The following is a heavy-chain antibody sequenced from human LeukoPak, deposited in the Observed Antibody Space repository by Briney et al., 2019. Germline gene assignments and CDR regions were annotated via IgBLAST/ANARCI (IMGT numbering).Heavy chain of an antibody. Sequence: PGRSLRLSCAASGFTVSSNYMSWVRQAPGKGLEWVSVIYSGGSTYYADSVKGRFTISRDNSKNTLYLQMNSLRAEDTAVYYCARGGGDFWSGYLINNAFDIWGQGTMVTVSS. CDR2: IYSGGST. D-gene: IGHD3-3*01. J-gene: IGHJ3*02. CDR3: ARGGGDFWSGYLINNAFDI. CDR1: GFTVSSNY. V-gene: IGHV3-53*01.